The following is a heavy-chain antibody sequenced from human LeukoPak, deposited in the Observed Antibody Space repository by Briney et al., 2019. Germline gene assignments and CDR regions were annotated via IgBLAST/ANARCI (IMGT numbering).Heavy chain of an antibody. D-gene: IGHD6-13*01. J-gene: IGHJ4*02. CDR3: AKGMASSSWYFDY. CDR1: GFTFSSYG. CDR2: IRYDGSNK. Sequence: HPGGSLRLSCAASGFTFSSYGMHWVRQAPGKGLEWVAFIRYDGSNKYYADSVKGRFTISRDNSKNTLYLQMNSLRAEDTAVYYCAKGMASSSWYFDYWGQGTLVTVSS. V-gene: IGHV3-30*02.